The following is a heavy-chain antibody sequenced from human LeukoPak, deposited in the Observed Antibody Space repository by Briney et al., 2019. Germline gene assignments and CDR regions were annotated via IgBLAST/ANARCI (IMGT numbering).Heavy chain of an antibody. Sequence: PSETLSLTCTVSGGSISSSSYYWGWIRQPPGKGLEWIGSIYYSGSTYYNPSLKSRVTISVDTSKNQFSLKLSSVTAADTAVYYCARLYYYDSSGYYYVGLPDYWGQGTLVTVSS. CDR3: ARLYYYDSSGYYYVGLPDY. J-gene: IGHJ4*02. CDR2: IYYSGST. D-gene: IGHD3-22*01. CDR1: GGSISSSSYY. V-gene: IGHV4-39*01.